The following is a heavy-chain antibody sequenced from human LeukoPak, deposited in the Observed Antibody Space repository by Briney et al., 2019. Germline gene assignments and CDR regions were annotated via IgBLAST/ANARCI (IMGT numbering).Heavy chain of an antibody. CDR1: NFSITSNYY. V-gene: IGHV4-38-2*02. Sequence: TSETLSLTCTVSNFSITSNYYWVWIRQPPGKRLEWIGSIYHAGATFYNPSLQSRVTISLDTSNNQFSLKLSSVTAADTAVYYCARHLGSSSRSAYYYMDVWGKGTSVTVSS. CDR3: ARHLGSSSRSAYYYMDV. D-gene: IGHD3-3*01. CDR2: IYHAGAT. J-gene: IGHJ6*03.